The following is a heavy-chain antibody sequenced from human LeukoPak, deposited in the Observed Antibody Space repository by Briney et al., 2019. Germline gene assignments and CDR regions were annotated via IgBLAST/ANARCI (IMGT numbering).Heavy chain of an antibody. CDR3: ANQIKYSYGRRDYYGLDV. J-gene: IGHJ6*02. V-gene: IGHV3-30*18. CDR2: ISSDGSNK. CDR1: GFTLDMYG. Sequence: GRSLRLSCSASGFTLDMYGMHWVRQAPGEGLECVAFISSDGSNKYYADSVKGRLTISRDNSRNTLFLQMNSLRAEDTAVYYCANQIKYSYGRRDYYGLDVWGRGTTVTVSS. D-gene: IGHD5-18*01.